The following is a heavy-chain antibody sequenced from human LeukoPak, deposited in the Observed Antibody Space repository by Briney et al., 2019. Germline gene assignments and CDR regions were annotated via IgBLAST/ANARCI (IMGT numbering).Heavy chain of an antibody. CDR1: GDSISSSSYS. D-gene: IGHD4-11*01. J-gene: IGHJ4*02. CDR2: IHYSGST. Sequence: SETLSLTCTVSGDSISSSSYSWGWIRQPRGKGLEWIGTIHYSGSTYYNPSLKSRVAISVDTSKNHFSLNLNSVTAADAAVYYCARRVLTTVTTIADYFDFWGQGTLVTVSS. V-gene: IGHV4-39*02. CDR3: ARRVLTTVTTIADYFDF.